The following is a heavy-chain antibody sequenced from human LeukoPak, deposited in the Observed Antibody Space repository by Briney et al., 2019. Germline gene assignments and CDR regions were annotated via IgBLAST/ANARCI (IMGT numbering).Heavy chain of an antibody. CDR3: ARCSRSSTDCYSEFDL. V-gene: IGHV3-20*04. D-gene: IGHD2-2*02. J-gene: IGHJ3*01. Sequence: GGSLRLSCAASGFTFDVYGMSWVRQGPGKGLEWVSAINWNGGSTGFADSVRGRFTISRDNAKNSLYLQMNSLRDEDTALYYCARCSRSSTDCYSEFDLWGQGTMVTVSS. CDR2: INWNGGST. CDR1: GFTFDVYG.